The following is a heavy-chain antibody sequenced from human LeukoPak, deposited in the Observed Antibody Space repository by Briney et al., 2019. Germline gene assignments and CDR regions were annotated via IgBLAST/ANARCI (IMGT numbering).Heavy chain of an antibody. V-gene: IGHV3-30*04. J-gene: IGHJ4*02. CDR3: ARGKYSSAWYYFDY. Sequence: PGRSLRLSCAASGFTFSSYAMHWVRQAPGKGLEWVAVMSYDGNYKSYADSVKGRFTISRDTSKNTLYLQMNSLRADDTALYFCARGKYSSAWYYFDYWGQGTLVTVSS. D-gene: IGHD6-19*01. CDR1: GFTFSSYA. CDR2: MSYDGNYK.